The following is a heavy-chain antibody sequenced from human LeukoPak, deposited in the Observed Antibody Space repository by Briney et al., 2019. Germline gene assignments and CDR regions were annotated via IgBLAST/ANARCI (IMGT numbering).Heavy chain of an antibody. D-gene: IGHD1-26*01. CDR2: IYSGGST. CDR1: GFTFSSYW. Sequence: QPGGSLRLSCAASGFTFSSYWMSWVRQAPGKGLEWVSVIYSGGSTYYADSVKGRFTISRHNSKNTLYLQMNSLRAEDTAVYYCARVSRALVGATRDDAFDIWGQGTMVTVSS. V-gene: IGHV3-53*04. J-gene: IGHJ3*02. CDR3: ARVSRALVGATRDDAFDI.